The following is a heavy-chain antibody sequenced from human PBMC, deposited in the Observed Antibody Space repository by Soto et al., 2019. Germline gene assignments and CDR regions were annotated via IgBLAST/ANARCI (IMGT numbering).Heavy chain of an antibody. CDR1: GGTFSNHA. CDR3: ARDHNFGFILYAMDV. CDR2: INPSSGRT. J-gene: IGHJ6*02. Sequence: ASVKVSCKASGGTFSNHALSWVRQAPGQGLEWMGIINPSSGRTSYAQNFQGRVTMTSDTSTSIVYMEMSSLKSEDTAVYYCARDHNFGFILYAMDVWGQGTTVTVSS. D-gene: IGHD2-15*01. V-gene: IGHV1-46*01.